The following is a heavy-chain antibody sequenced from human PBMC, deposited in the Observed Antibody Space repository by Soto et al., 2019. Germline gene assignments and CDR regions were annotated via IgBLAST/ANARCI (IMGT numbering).Heavy chain of an antibody. CDR2: IYYSGST. CDR1: GGSISRSTYY. D-gene: IGHD2-2*02. J-gene: IGHJ5*02. Sequence: XETLSLTCTVSGGSISRSTYYGGWIRQPPGKGLEWIGSIYYSGSTYYRPSLKSRVTISVDTSKNQFSLKLSSVTAADTAVYYCARQVPAAIRLGWFDPWGQGTLVTVSS. CDR3: ARQVPAAIRLGWFDP. V-gene: IGHV4-39*01.